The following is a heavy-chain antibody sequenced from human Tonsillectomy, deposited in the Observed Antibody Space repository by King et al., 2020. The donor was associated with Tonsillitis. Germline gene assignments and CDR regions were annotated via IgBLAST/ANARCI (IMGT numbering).Heavy chain of an antibody. CDR3: ARGPPMIRYFDWLLTFDY. Sequence: VQLPQWGAGLLKPSETLSLTCAVYGGSFSGYYWSWIRQPPGKGLEWIGEINHSGSTNYNPSLKSRVTISVDTSKNQFSLKLSSVTAADTAVYYCARGPPMIRYFDWLLTFDYWGQGTLVTVSS. CDR2: INHSGST. D-gene: IGHD3-9*01. J-gene: IGHJ4*02. CDR1: GGSFSGYY. V-gene: IGHV4-34*01.